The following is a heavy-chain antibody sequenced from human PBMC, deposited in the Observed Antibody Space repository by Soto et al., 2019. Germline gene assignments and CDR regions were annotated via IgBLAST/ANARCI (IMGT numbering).Heavy chain of an antibody. CDR3: AKGYYDILTGYFDY. V-gene: IGHV3-23*01. Sequence: QSGGSLRLSCAASGFTFSSYAMSWARQAPGKGLEWVSAISGSGGSTYYADSVKGRFTISRDNSKNTLYLQMNSLRAEDTAVYYCAKGYYDILTGYFDYWGQGTLVTVSS. CDR1: GFTFSSYA. CDR2: ISGSGGST. D-gene: IGHD3-9*01. J-gene: IGHJ4*02.